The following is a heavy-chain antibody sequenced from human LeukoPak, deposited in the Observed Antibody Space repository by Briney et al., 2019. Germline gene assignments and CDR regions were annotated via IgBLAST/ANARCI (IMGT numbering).Heavy chain of an antibody. CDR2: IHEDGSDK. CDR1: GFTFSSYW. CDR3: TRGWSGGPVYAFDV. V-gene: IGHV3-7*05. Sequence: GGSLRLSCVVSGFTFSSYWMNWVRQAPGKGLEWVANIHEDGSDKYYVDSVKGRFTISRDNAKNSLYLQMNSLTTEDTAVYYRTRGWSGGPVYAFDVWGPGTMVTVSS. D-gene: IGHD3-3*01. J-gene: IGHJ3*01.